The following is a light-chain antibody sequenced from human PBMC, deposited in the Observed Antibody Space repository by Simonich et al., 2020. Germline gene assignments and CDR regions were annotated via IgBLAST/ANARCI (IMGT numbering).Light chain of an antibody. CDR2: WAA. CDR1: QSVLYSSNNKNY. J-gene: IGKJ2*01. CDR3: QQYYSTPYT. V-gene: IGKV4-1*01. Sequence: DIVMTQSPDSMAVSLGERATIHCKSSQSVLYSSNNKNYLAWSQQKPGQPPKLLIYWAATRESGVPDRFRGSGSGTDFTLTISSLQAEDVAVYYCQQYYSTPYTFGQGTKLEIK.